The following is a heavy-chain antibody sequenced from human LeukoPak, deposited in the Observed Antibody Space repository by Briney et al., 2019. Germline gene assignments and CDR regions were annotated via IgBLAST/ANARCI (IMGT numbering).Heavy chain of an antibody. CDR3: ARDRPPDYHDSSGYYSFDY. CDR1: GFTFSSYS. Sequence: PGGSLRLSCAASGFTFSSYSMNWVRQAPGEGLEWVSSISSSSYIYYADSVKGRFTISRDNAKNSLYLQMNSLRAEDTAVYYCARDRPPDYHDSSGYYSFDYWGQGTLVTVSS. D-gene: IGHD3-22*01. V-gene: IGHV3-21*01. CDR2: ISSSSYI. J-gene: IGHJ4*02.